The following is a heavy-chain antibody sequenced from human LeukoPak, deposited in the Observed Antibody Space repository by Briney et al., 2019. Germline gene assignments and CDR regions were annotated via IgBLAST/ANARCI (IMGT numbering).Heavy chain of an antibody. J-gene: IGHJ4*02. CDR2: IYYSGST. CDR1: GGFISSYY. V-gene: IGHV4-59*01. CDR3: ARASISSPNTAMVDFDY. Sequence: SETLSLICTVSGGFISSYYWSWIRQPPGKGLEWIGYIYYSGSTNYNPSLKSRVTISVDTSKNQFSLKLSSVTAADTAVYYCARASISSPNTAMVDFDYWGQGTLVTVSS. D-gene: IGHD5-18*01.